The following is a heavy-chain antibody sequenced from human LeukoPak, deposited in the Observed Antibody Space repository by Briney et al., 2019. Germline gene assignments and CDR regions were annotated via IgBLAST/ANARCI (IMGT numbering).Heavy chain of an antibody. CDR1: GFTFSSYG. CDR3: AKHRRSGYGMDV. J-gene: IGHJ6*02. V-gene: IGHV3-23*01. CDR2: ITGNSGNT. D-gene: IGHD1-14*01. Sequence: GGSLRLSCAASGFTFSSYGMSWVRQAPGKGLEWVSTITGNSGNTYYADSVKGRFTISRDNSKNTLYLQMNSLRAEDTAVYYCAKHRRSGYGMDVWGQGTSVTVSS.